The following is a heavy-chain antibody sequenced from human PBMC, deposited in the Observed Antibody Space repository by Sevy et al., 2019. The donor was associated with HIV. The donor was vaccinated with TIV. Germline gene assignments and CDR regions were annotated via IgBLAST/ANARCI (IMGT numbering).Heavy chain of an antibody. CDR3: AKGRIPSIGTLGPFDS. D-gene: IGHD6-6*01. Sequence: GGSLRLSCAASGFTFSKYGMHWVRQAPGKGLEWISTKTGSAGVTYYADSVKGRFTISRDNSKNTLFLQMNSLRAEDTALYYCAKGRIPSIGTLGPFDSWGQGTLVTVSS. CDR1: GFTFSKYG. J-gene: IGHJ4*02. V-gene: IGHV3-23*01. CDR2: KTGSAGVT.